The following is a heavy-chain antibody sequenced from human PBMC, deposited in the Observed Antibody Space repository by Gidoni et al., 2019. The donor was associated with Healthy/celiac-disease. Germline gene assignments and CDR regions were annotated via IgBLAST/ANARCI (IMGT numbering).Heavy chain of an antibody. D-gene: IGHD3-22*01. CDR3: ARAPYYYDSSGYYGYCDY. CDR1: GGSISSSNW. Sequence: QVQLQESGPGLVTPSGTLSLTCAVSGGSISSSNWWSWVRQPPGKGLEWIGEIYHSGSTNYNPSLKSRVTISVDKSKNQFSLKLSSVTAADTAVYYCARAPYYYDSSGYYGYCDYWGQGTLVTVSS. CDR2: IYHSGST. V-gene: IGHV4-4*02. J-gene: IGHJ4*02.